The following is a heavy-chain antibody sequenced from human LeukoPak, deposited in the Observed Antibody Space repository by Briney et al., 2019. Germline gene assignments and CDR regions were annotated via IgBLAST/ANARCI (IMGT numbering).Heavy chain of an antibody. CDR3: AREGVRVVDLDY. V-gene: IGHV3-74*01. CDR2: INSDGSST. D-gene: IGHD3-3*01. CDR1: GFTFSSYW. J-gene: IGHJ4*02. Sequence: GGSLRLSCVASGFTFSSYWMTWVRQAPGKGLVWVSRINSDGSSTYYADSVKGRFTISRDNAKNTLYLQMNSLRAEDTAVYYCAREGVRVVDLDYWGQGILVTVSS.